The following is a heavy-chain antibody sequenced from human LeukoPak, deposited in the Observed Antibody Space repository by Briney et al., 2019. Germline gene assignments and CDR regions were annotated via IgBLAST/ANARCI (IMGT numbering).Heavy chain of an antibody. CDR2: ISYDGSNK. CDR1: GFTFSSYG. J-gene: IGHJ4*02. CDR3: AKDKVGTDSSGYFFSSGFDY. V-gene: IGHV3-30*18. Sequence: PGRSLRLSCAASGFTFSSYGMHWVRQAPGKGLEWVAVISYDGSNKYYADSVKGRFTISRDNSKNTLYLQMNSLRAKDTAVYYCAKDKVGTDSSGYFFSSGFDYWGQGTLVTVSS. D-gene: IGHD3-22*01.